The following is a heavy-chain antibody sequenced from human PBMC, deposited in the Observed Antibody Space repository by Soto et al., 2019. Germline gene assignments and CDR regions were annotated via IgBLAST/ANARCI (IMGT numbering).Heavy chain of an antibody. CDR3: AKGIRDMLVAATPDYYYYYYMDV. CDR1: GFTFSSYA. J-gene: IGHJ6*03. CDR2: ISGSGGST. Sequence: GGSLRLSCAASGFTFSSYAMSWVRQAPGKGLEWVSAISGSGGSTYYADSVKGRFTISRDNSKNTLYLQMNSLRAEDTAVYYCAKGIRDMLVAATPDYYYYYYMDVWGKGTTVTVPS. D-gene: IGHD2-15*01. V-gene: IGHV3-23*01.